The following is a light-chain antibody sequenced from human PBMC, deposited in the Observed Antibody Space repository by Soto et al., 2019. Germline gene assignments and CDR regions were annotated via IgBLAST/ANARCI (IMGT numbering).Light chain of an antibody. Sequence: DIQMTQSPSSLSASLVYSVTITCRSSQSISSDLNWYQQKPGKAPKVLIYSASTLQGGVPSRFSGSGSGTDFTLTISSLQPEDFATYYCQQSYTTPRTFGQGTKVDIQ. V-gene: IGKV1-39*01. CDR2: SAS. CDR1: QSISSD. J-gene: IGKJ1*01. CDR3: QQSYTTPRT.